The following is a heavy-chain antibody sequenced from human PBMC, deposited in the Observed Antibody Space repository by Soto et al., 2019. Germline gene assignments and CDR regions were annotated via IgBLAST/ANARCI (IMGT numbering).Heavy chain of an antibody. CDR2: IKSKTDGGTT. CDR1: GFTFSNAW. J-gene: IGHJ6*02. CDR3: TTVGTAMVTYYYYGMDV. V-gene: IGHV3-15*01. Sequence: PGGSLRLSCAASGFTFSNAWMSWVRQAPGKGLEWVGRIKSKTDGGTTDYAAPVKGRFTISRDDSKNTLYLQMNSLKTEDTAVYYCTTVGTAMVTYYYYGMDVWGQGTTVTVSS. D-gene: IGHD5-18*01.